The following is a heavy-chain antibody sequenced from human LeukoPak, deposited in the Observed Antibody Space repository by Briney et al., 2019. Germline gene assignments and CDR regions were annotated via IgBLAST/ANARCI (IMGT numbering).Heavy chain of an antibody. J-gene: IGHJ4*02. CDR3: ARAAMPVAGKPLDF. V-gene: IGHV4-59*02. D-gene: IGHD6-19*01. CDR1: GGSVNGYY. Sequence: PSETLSLTCTVSGGSVNGYYWNWIRQAPGKRLEWIGYIYYGGSTNYNSSLKSRINISVDTSKNQFSLRLNSVTAADTAVYYCARAAMPVAGKPLDFWGQGTLVTV. CDR2: IYYGGST.